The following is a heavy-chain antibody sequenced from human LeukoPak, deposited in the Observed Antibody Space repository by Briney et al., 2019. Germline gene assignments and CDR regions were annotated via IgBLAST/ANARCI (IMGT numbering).Heavy chain of an antibody. J-gene: IGHJ4*02. CDR3: ARGYYYDSSGYYLDY. CDR2: IKEDGSEK. Sequence: PGGSLRLSCAASGFTFSNYWMSWVRQAPGKGLEWVANIKEDGSEKYFVDSVKGRFTISRDNAKNSLYLQMNSLRAEDTAVYYCARGYYYDSSGYYLDYWGQGTLVTVSS. D-gene: IGHD3-22*01. V-gene: IGHV3-7*02. CDR1: GFTFSNYW.